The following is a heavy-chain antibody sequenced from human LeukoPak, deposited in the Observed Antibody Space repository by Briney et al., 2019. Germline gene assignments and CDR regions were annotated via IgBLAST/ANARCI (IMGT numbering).Heavy chain of an antibody. J-gene: IGHJ4*02. CDR3: ANPSTTVVTLSG. CDR1: GFTFSSYG. D-gene: IGHD4-23*01. CDR2: IRYDGSNK. V-gene: IGHV3-30*02. Sequence: PGGSLRLSCSASGFTFSSYGMHWVRQAPGKGLEWVAFIRYDGSNKYYADSVKGRFTISRDNSKNTLYLQMNSLRAEDTAVYYCANPSTTVVTLSGWGQGTLVTVSS.